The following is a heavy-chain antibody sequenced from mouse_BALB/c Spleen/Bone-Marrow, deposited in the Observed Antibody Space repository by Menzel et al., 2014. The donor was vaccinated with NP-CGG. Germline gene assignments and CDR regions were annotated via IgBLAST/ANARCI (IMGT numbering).Heavy chain of an antibody. CDR2: INPSTGYT. CDR3: ARQITTVDYAMDY. D-gene: IGHD1-1*01. V-gene: IGHV1-7*01. Sequence: VNLVESGAELAKPGASVKMSCKASGCTFTSYWMHWVKQRPGQGLEWIGYINPSTGYTEYNQKFKDKATLTADKSSSTAYMQLSSLTSEDSAVYYCARQITTVDYAMDYWGQGTSVTVSS. J-gene: IGHJ4*01. CDR1: GCTFTSYW.